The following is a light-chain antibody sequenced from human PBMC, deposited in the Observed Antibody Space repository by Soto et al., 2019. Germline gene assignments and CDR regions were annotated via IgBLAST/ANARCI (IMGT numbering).Light chain of an antibody. CDR3: SSYAGTNTLVL. J-gene: IGLJ2*01. CDR1: SSDIGGYNY. V-gene: IGLV2-14*01. Sequence: QSALTQPASVSGSPGQSITISCTGTSSDIGGYNYVSWFQQHPGKAPKLIIYDVNNRPSGVSNRFSGSKSGTTASLAISGLQAEDEAEYSCSSYAGTNTLVLFGGGTKLTVL. CDR2: DVN.